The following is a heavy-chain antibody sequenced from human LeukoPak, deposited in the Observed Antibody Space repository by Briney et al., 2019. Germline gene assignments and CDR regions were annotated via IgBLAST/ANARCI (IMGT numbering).Heavy chain of an antibody. CDR1: GGSFSGYY. D-gene: IGHD6-13*01. J-gene: IGHJ5*02. CDR2: INHSGST. V-gene: IGHV4-34*01. Sequence: SETLSLTCAVYGGSFSGYYWSWIRQPPGKGLEWIGEINHSGSTNYNPSLKSRVTISVDTSKNQFSLKLSSVTAADTAVYYCARESEVDSSSWYNWFDPWGQGTLVTVSS. CDR3: ARESEVDSSSWYNWFDP.